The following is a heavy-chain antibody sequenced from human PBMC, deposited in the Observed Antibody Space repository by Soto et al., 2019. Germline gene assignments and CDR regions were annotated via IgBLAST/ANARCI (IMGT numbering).Heavy chain of an antibody. CDR3: SRDGYGERGLLFDF. CDR1: VGSISSGGYY. D-gene: IGHD4-17*01. J-gene: IGHJ4*02. CDR2: IYYSGST. Sequence: PSETLSLTCTVSVGSISSGGYYWSWIRQHPGKGLEWIGYIYYSGSTYYNPSLKSRVTISVDTSKNQFSLKLSSVTAADTAAYYCSRDGYGERGLLFDFRGERTPVTGSS. V-gene: IGHV4-31*03.